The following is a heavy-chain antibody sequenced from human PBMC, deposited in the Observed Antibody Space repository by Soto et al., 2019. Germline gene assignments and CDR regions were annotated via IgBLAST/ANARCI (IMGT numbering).Heavy chain of an antibody. J-gene: IGHJ5*02. CDR3: APRLPHEGLGRERGNGFDP. CDR1: GFSLSTTGVG. Sequence: QITLKASGPTLVKPTQTLTLTCSFSGFSLSTTGVGVGWIRQPPGKALECLALICWDDDKRYRPALKSRLTITTDTSKNQLILTMTNMDPVDTATYYCAPRLPHEGLGRERGNGFDPWGQGTLVIVSS. D-gene: IGHD3-10*01. CDR2: ICWDDDK. V-gene: IGHV2-5*02.